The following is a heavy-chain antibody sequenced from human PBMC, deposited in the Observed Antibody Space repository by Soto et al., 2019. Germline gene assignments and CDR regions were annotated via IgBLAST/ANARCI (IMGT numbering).Heavy chain of an antibody. Sequence: PSETLSLTCAVSGGSISSGGYSWSWIRQPPGKGLEWIGYIYHSGSTYYNPSLKSRVTISVDRSKNQFSLKLSSVTAADTAVYYFASNRGGSRTIFDYWGQGTLVTVSS. V-gene: IGHV4-30-2*01. J-gene: IGHJ4*02. CDR3: ASNRGGSRTIFDY. D-gene: IGHD1-26*01. CDR2: IYHSGST. CDR1: GGSISSGGYS.